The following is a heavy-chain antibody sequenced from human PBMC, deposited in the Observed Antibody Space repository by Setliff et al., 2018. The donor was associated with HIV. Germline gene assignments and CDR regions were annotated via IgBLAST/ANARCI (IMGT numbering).Heavy chain of an antibody. CDR3: VRAGRPFRGAMTGLTYDF. CDR1: GLNLSRYD. Sequence: RPGGSLRLSCASSGLNLSRYDMHWLRQAPGKGLEWVSGISWSGDRVDYADSVKGRFTISRDNAKDSLYLQMRGLRLEDTAMYYCVRAGRPFRGAMTGLTYDFWGQGALVTVSS. CDR2: ISWSGDRV. V-gene: IGHV3-20*04. J-gene: IGHJ4*02. D-gene: IGHD2-2*01.